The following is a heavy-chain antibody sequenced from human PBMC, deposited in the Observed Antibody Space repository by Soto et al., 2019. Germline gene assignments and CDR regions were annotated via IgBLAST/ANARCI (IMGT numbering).Heavy chain of an antibody. J-gene: IGHJ5*02. Sequence: ASVKVSCKASGYTFTAYYMHWLRQAPGQGLEWMGWINPNSGGTNYAQKVQGWVTMTRDTSISTAYMELSRLRSDDTAVYYCARGPYYDFWSGRSGGYWFDPWGQGTLVTVSS. D-gene: IGHD3-3*01. CDR1: GYTFTAYY. V-gene: IGHV1-2*04. CDR3: ARGPYYDFWSGRSGGYWFDP. CDR2: INPNSGGT.